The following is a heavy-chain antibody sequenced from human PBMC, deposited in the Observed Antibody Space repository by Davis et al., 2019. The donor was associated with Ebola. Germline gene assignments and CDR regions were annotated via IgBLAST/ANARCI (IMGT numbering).Heavy chain of an antibody. CDR3: ARDRGIVGATTAYYYYGMDV. CDR1: GYTFTSYY. CDR2: INPSGGST. D-gene: IGHD1-26*01. Sequence: ASVKVSCKASGYTFTSYYMHWVRQAPGQGLEWMGIINPSGGSTSYAQKFQGRVTMTRDTSTSTVYMELSSLRSEDTAVYYCARDRGIVGATTAYYYYGMDVWGQGTTVTVSS. V-gene: IGHV1-46*01. J-gene: IGHJ6*02.